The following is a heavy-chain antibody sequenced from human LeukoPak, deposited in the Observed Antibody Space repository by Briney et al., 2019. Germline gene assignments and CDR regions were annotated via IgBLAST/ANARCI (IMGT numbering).Heavy chain of an antibody. V-gene: IGHV4-31*03. Sequence: KASETLSLTCTVSGGSISSGGYYWSWIRQHPGKGLEWIGYIYYSGSTYYNPSLKSRVTISVDMSKNQFSLKLSSVTAADTAVYYCARDCGGDCYSEGDYFDYWGQGTLVTVSS. CDR1: GGSISSGGYY. CDR3: ARDCGGDCYSEGDYFDY. J-gene: IGHJ4*02. D-gene: IGHD2-21*02. CDR2: IYYSGST.